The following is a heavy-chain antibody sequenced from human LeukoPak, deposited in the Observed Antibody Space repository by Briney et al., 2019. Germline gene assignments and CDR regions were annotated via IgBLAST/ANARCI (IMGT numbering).Heavy chain of an antibody. V-gene: IGHV1-3*01. Sequence: ASVKVSCKDSGYTFTSYAMHWVSQAPGQRLEWMGWINAGNGNTKYSQKFQGRVTITRDTSASTAYMELSSLRSEGTAVYYCARSPFTMIVDYWGQGTLVTVSS. CDR2: INAGNGNT. J-gene: IGHJ4*02. CDR3: ARSPFTMIVDY. CDR1: GYTFTSYA. D-gene: IGHD3-22*01.